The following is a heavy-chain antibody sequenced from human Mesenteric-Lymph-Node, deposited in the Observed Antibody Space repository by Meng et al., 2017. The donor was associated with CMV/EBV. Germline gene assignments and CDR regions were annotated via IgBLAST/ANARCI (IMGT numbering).Heavy chain of an antibody. Sequence: SGDYYWSWIRQPQGKGLEWIGYIYYSGSTYYNPSLKSRVTISVDTSKNQFSLKLSSVTAADTAVYYCARDRRYCSSTSCHGGWFDPWGQGTLVTVSS. CDR3: ARDRRYCSSTSCHGGWFDP. CDR1: SGDYY. V-gene: IGHV4-30-4*08. CDR2: IYYSGST. D-gene: IGHD2-2*01. J-gene: IGHJ5*02.